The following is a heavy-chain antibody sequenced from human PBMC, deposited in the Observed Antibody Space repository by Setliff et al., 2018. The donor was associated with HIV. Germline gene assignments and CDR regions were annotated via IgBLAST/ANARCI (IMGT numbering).Heavy chain of an antibody. D-gene: IGHD6-6*01. CDR3: ARGKYSSSPPFDY. CDR1: GGTFSNYF. V-gene: IGHV1-69*13. CDR2: IIPIFGTA. J-gene: IGHJ4*02. Sequence: ASVKVSCKASGGTFSNYFISWIRQAPGQGLEWMGGIIPIFGTANYAQKFQGRVTITADESTSTAYMELSSLRSEDTAVYYRARGKYSSSPPFDYWGQGTLVTVSS.